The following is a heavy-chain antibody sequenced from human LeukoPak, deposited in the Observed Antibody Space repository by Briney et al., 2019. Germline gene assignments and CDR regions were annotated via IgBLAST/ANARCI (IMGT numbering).Heavy chain of an antibody. D-gene: IGHD3-3*01. Sequence: SQTLSLTCTVSGGSISSGSYYWNWIRQPAGKGLEWIGRFYNSGRTNFNPSLKSRVTISADTSKNQFSLKVRSVTAADTAVYYCARGDLKSYWFDPWGQGTLVTASS. V-gene: IGHV4-61*02. CDR2: FYNSGRT. CDR1: GGSISSGSYY. J-gene: IGHJ5*02. CDR3: ARGDLKSYWFDP.